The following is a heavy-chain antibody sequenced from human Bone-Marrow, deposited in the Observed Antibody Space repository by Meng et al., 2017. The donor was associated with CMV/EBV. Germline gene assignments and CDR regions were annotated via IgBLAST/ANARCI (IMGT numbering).Heavy chain of an antibody. D-gene: IGHD2-2*02. CDR3: ARDWVPTCITPNCHTGMGS. J-gene: IGHJ5*02. Sequence: ASVKVSCKASGYSFTNYYIHWVRQAPGQGLERMGWINPNNGDTDYAQDFQGRISVTTDTSITTAYMELDNLRSDDTAVYYCARDWVPTCITPNCHTGMGSWGQGTLVTVSS. CDR2: INPNNGDT. CDR1: GYSFTNYY. V-gene: IGHV1-2*02.